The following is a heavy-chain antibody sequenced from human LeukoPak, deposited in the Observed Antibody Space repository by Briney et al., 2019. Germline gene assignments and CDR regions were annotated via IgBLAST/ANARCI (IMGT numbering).Heavy chain of an antibody. J-gene: IGHJ6*03. V-gene: IGHV1-2*02. Sequence: ASVKVSCKASGYTFTGYYMHWVRQAPGQGLEWMGWINPNSGGTNYAQKFQGRVTMTRDTSISTAYMKLSRLRSDDTAVYYCARATFGVVRVAPYMDVWGKGTTVTVSS. CDR2: INPNSGGT. CDR1: GYTFTGYY. D-gene: IGHD3-3*01. CDR3: ARATFGVVRVAPYMDV.